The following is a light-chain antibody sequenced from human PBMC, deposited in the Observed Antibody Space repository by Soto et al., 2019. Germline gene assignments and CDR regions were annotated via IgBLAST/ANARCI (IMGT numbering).Light chain of an antibody. CDR1: QSVSDN. Sequence: ETVMTQSPYTLSLSPGERATLSCRASQSVSDNLAWYQQRPGQGPRLLIYGASTRATGIPARFSGSGSGTEFTLTISSLQSEDFAVYYCQQYNNWLTWTFGQGTKVDIK. V-gene: IGKV3-15*01. J-gene: IGKJ1*01. CDR2: GAS. CDR3: QQYNNWLTWT.